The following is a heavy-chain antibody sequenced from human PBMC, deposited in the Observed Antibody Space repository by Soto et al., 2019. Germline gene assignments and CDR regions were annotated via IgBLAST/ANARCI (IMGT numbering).Heavy chain of an antibody. CDR2: IYYSGST. CDR1: GGSISSGDYY. J-gene: IGHJ5*02. V-gene: IGHV4-30-4*01. D-gene: IGHD2-21*02. Sequence: SETLSLTCTVSGGSISSGDYYWSWIRQPPGKGLEWIGYIYYSGSTYYNPSLKSRVTISVDTSKNQFSLKLSSVTAADTAVYYCARVGPYCGGDCYSPPPWGQGTLVTVSS. CDR3: ARVGPYCGGDCYSPPP.